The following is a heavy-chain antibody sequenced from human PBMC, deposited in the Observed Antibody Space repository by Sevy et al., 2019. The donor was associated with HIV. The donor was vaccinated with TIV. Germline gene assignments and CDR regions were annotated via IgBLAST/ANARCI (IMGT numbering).Heavy chain of an antibody. CDR1: GFTFSSYA. CDR3: ARDSFRVGATRCPDAFDI. CDR2: ISYDGSNK. J-gene: IGHJ3*02. Sequence: GGSLRLSCAASGFTFSSYAMHWVRQAPGKGLEWVAVISYDGSNKYYADSVKGRFTISRDNSKNTLYLQMTSLRAEDTAVYYCARDSFRVGATRCPDAFDIWGQGTMVTVSS. D-gene: IGHD1-26*01. V-gene: IGHV3-30-3*01.